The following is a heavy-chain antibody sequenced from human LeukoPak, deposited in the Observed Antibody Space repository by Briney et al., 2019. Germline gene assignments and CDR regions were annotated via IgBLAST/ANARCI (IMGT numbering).Heavy chain of an antibody. CDR3: ARWGDDYGDYRSAFDI. CDR1: GYSISSGYY. D-gene: IGHD4-17*01. J-gene: IGHJ3*02. CDR2: IYHSGST. Sequence: PSETLSLTCTVSGYSISSGYYWGWIRQPPGKGLEWIGSIYHSGSTYYNPSLKSRVTISVDTSKNQFSLKLSSVTAADTAVYYCARWGDDYGDYRSAFDIWGQGTMVTVSS. V-gene: IGHV4-38-2*02.